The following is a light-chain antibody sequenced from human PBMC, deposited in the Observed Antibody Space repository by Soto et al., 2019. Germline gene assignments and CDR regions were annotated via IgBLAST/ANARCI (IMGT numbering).Light chain of an antibody. J-gene: IGKJ4*01. CDR1: QDISTW. Sequence: DIQMTQSPSSVSASVGDRVTITCRASQDISTWIAWYQQKPGKAPKLLIHAAYTLQSGVPSRFIGTGSGTDFTLTISSLQPEDFATYYCQQTNTYPLTFGGGTKVDIK. V-gene: IGKV1-12*01. CDR2: AAY. CDR3: QQTNTYPLT.